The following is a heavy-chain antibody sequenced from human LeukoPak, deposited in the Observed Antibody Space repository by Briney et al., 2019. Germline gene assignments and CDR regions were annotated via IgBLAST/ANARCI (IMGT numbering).Heavy chain of an antibody. D-gene: IGHD6-19*01. V-gene: IGHV3-49*04. Sequence: GGSLRLSCAASGFTFDDYAMHWVRQAPGKGLEWVGFIRSKTYRGTTEYAASVKGRFTISRDDSKTIAYLQMNSLKTEDTAVYYCTRGYSSGVTGWFDPWGQGILVTVSS. J-gene: IGHJ5*02. CDR2: IRSKTYRGTT. CDR3: TRGYSSGVTGWFDP. CDR1: GFTFDDYA.